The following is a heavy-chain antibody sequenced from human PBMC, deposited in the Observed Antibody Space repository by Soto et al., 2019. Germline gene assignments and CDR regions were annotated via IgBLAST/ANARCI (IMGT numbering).Heavy chain of an antibody. Sequence: EVQLVESGGGLVQPGRSLRLSCAASGFTFDDYAMHWVRQAPGKGLEWVSGISWNSGSIGYADSVKGRFTISRDNAKNSLYLQMNSLRAEDTALYYCAKDYDCDPHQEGAFDIWGQGTMVTVSS. V-gene: IGHV3-9*01. CDR2: ISWNSGSI. CDR3: AKDYDCDPHQEGAFDI. D-gene: IGHD2-21*02. CDR1: GFTFDDYA. J-gene: IGHJ3*02.